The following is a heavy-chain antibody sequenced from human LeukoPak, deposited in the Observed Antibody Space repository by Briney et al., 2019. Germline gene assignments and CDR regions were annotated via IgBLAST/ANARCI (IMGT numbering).Heavy chain of an antibody. CDR3: GMDPNGDYVGAFDF. J-gene: IGHJ3*01. D-gene: IGHD4-17*01. CDR1: GFTFSSYA. V-gene: IGHV3-23*01. Sequence: HPGGSLRLSCAASGFTFSSYAMTWVRQAPGKGLEWVSSITGNGRGTSYGDSVRGRFTVSRDNSKNTLYLQMNGLRAEDTALYYCGMDPNGDYVGAFDFWGQGTLVTVSS. CDR2: ITGNGRGT.